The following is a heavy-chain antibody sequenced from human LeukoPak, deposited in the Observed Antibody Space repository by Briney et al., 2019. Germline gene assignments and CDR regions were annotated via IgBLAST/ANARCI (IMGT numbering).Heavy chain of an antibody. CDR3: VREGVGGYYDSSGYYWSFYFDY. Sequence: GGSQRLSCAAWGFPLSIFYMHWARQSPGKGLEGVAVMSYDGNKKYCADSVEGRFTLSRDYAKNTLYIQMNRLIAGDTAVYYCVREGVGGYYDSSGYYWSFYFDYWGQGTLVTVSS. V-gene: IGHV3-30*03. D-gene: IGHD3-22*01. J-gene: IGHJ4*02. CDR1: GFPLSIFY. CDR2: MSYDGNKK.